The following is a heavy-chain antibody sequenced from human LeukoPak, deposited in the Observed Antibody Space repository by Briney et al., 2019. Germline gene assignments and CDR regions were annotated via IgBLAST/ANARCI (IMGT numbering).Heavy chain of an antibody. CDR2: INHSGST. J-gene: IGHJ4*02. CDR3: ARRRYSYGYGYYFDY. D-gene: IGHD5-18*01. Sequence: SETLSLTCAVYGGSFSGYYWSWIRQPPGEGLEWIGEINHSGSTNYNPSLKSRVTISVDTSKNQFSLKLSSVTAADTAVYYCARRRYSYGYGYYFDYWGQGTLVTVSS. CDR1: GGSFSGYY. V-gene: IGHV4-34*01.